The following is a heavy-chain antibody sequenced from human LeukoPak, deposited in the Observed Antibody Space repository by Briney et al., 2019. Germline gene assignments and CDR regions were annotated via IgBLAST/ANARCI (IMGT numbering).Heavy chain of an antibody. CDR3: AKGRRGYFDY. J-gene: IGHJ4*02. D-gene: IGHD3-16*01. CDR1: GFTFSSYW. V-gene: IGHV3-23*01. Sequence: GGSLRLSCAASGFTFSSYWMHWVRQTPGRGLMWVSAISGSGGSTYYADSVKGRFTISRDNSKNTLYLQMNSLRAEDTAVYYCAKGRRGYFDYWGQGTLVTVSS. CDR2: ISGSGGST.